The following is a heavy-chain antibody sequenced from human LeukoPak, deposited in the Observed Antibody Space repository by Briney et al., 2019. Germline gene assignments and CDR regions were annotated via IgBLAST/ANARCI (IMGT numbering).Heavy chain of an antibody. D-gene: IGHD3-10*02. CDR1: GFTFSSYE. CDR2: ISSSSSTI. V-gene: IGHV3-48*03. J-gene: IGHJ6*04. CDR3: AELGITMIGGV. Sequence: GESLRLSCAASGFTFSSYEMNWARQAPGKGLEWVSYISSSSSTIYYADSVKGRFTISRYNAKNSQYLQMNSLRAEDTAVYYCAELGITMIGGVWGKGTTVSISS.